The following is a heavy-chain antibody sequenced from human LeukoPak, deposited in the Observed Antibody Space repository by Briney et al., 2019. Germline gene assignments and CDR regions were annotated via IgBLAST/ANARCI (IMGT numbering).Heavy chain of an antibody. CDR3: ARLRIAARQVVYYYYYMDV. CDR1: GGSFSGYY. J-gene: IGHJ6*03. V-gene: IGHV4-34*01. D-gene: IGHD6-6*01. CDR2: INHSGST. Sequence: PSETLSLTCAVYGGSFSGYYWSWIRQPPGKGLEWIGEINHSGSTNYNPSLKSRVTISVDTSKNQFSLKLSSVTAADTAVYYCARLRIAARQVVYYYYYMDVWGKGTTVTVSS.